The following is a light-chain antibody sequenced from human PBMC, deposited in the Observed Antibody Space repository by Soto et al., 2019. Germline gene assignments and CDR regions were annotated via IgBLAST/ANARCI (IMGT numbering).Light chain of an antibody. CDR3: AAWDDILHVVV. CDR2: TSN. J-gene: IGLJ2*01. CDR1: RSNIGKNT. Sequence: QSVLTQPPSVSGTPGQTVTISCSGARSNIGKNTLNWFQQLPGTAPNLLISTSNHRPSGVRDRFSGSKSGTSASLTISGLRSDDEADYYCAAWDDILHVVVFGGGTQLTVL. V-gene: IGLV1-44*01.